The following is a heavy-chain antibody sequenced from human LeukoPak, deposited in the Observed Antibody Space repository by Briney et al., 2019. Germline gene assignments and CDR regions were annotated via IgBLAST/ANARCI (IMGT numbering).Heavy chain of an antibody. CDR2: ISGSGGST. CDR1: GFTFSSYA. D-gene: IGHD3-9*01. Sequence: GGSLRLSCAASGFTFSSYAMSWVRQAPGKGLEWVLAISGSGGSTYYADSVKGRFTISRDNSKNTLYLQMNSLRAEDTAVYYCAKDPTYYDILTGYPSWGQGTLVTVSS. V-gene: IGHV3-23*01. CDR3: AKDPTYYDILTGYPS. J-gene: IGHJ5*02.